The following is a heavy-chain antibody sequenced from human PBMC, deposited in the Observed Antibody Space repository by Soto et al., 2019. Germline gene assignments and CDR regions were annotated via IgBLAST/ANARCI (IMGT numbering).Heavy chain of an antibody. Sequence: GGSLRLSFAASGFTFSSDSMNWVRQAPGKGLEWVSSISSSSYIYYADSVKGRFTISRDNAKNSLYLQMNSLRAEDTAVYYCARDNVVVVAATGITYYYYYGMDVWGQGTTVTV. CDR3: ARDNVVVVAATGITYYYYYGMDV. V-gene: IGHV3-21*01. CDR2: ISSSSYI. J-gene: IGHJ6*02. D-gene: IGHD2-15*01. CDR1: GFTFSSDS.